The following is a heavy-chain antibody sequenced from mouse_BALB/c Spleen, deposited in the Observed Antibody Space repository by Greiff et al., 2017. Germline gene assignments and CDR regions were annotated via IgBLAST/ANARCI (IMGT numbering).Heavy chain of an antibody. CDR1: GYTFTSYY. CDR3: ARSGNYFDY. D-gene: IGHD3-1*01. CDR2: INPSNGGT. Sequence: VQLQQSGADLVKPGASVKLSCKASGYTFTSYYMYWVKQRPGQGLEWIGEINPSNGGTNFNEKFKDKATLTVDKSSSTAYMQLSSPTSEDSAVYYCARSGNYFDYWGQGTTLTVSS. J-gene: IGHJ2*01. V-gene: IGHV1S81*02.